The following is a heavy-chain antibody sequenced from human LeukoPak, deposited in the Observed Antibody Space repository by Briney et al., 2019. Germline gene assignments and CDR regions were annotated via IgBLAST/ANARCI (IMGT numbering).Heavy chain of an antibody. CDR1: GYTFTSSN. V-gene: IGHV1-8*01. CDR3: ARGLDVERSSAWSWGPKKFYYNVMDV. J-gene: IGHJ6*02. Sequence: AAVRVSYKVSGYTFTSSNINWVRQAPGQGLEWMGWMNPSSGNTAYAQRFQGRVTMTRDTSTNTAFLQLTSLRSEDTAVYYCARGLDVERSSAWSWGPKKFYYNVMDVWGQGTTVTVSS. CDR2: MNPSSGNT. D-gene: IGHD3-9*01.